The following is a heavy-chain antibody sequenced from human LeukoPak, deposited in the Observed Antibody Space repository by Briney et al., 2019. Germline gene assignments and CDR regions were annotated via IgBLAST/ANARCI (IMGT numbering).Heavy chain of an antibody. CDR3: AKDFISSWYNFDY. Sequence: GRSLRLSCAASGFTFADYAMHWVRQTPGKGLEWVSGISWNSGNIDYADSVKGRFTISRDNAKNSLYLQMNSLRAEDTAVYYCAKDFISSWYNFDYWGQGTLVTVSS. D-gene: IGHD6-13*01. V-gene: IGHV3-9*01. CDR1: GFTFADYA. J-gene: IGHJ4*02. CDR2: ISWNSGNI.